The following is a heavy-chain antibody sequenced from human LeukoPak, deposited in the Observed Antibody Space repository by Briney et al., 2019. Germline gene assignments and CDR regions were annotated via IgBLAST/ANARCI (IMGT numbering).Heavy chain of an antibody. D-gene: IGHD3-22*01. CDR2: ISYDGSNK. V-gene: IGHV3-30*18. CDR1: GFTFSSYG. J-gene: IGHJ3*02. Sequence: GRSLRLSCAASGFTFSSYGMHWVRKAPGKGLEWVAVISYDGSNKYYADSVKGRFTISRDNSKNTLYLQMNSLRAEDTAVYYCAKDSSGYYDAFDIWGQGTMVTVPS. CDR3: AKDSSGYYDAFDI.